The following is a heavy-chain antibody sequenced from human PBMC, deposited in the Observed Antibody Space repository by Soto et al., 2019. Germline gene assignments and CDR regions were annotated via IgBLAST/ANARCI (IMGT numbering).Heavy chain of an antibody. Sequence: HPGGSLRLSCAASGVTFSSYAMSWVRQAPGKGLEWGSAMSGSGGSTYYADAVKGRCTMSRDNSNNTLYLKLNNLRAEDTGVYYCAKGGGSSSLRSWGQANLVKVSS. CDR1: GVTFSSYA. CDR3: AKGGGSSSLRS. J-gene: IGHJ4*02. V-gene: IGHV3-23*01. D-gene: IGHD6-13*01. CDR2: MSGSGGST.